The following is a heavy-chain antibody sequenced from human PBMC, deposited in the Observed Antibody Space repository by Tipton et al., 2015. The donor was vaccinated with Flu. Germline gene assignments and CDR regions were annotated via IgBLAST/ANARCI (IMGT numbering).Heavy chain of an antibody. CDR3: AREGGYGSGNYYRGAADY. Sequence: QSGPEVKKPGSSVKVSCKASGGTFSRYAITWVRQAPGQGLEWMGGIIPIFATTKYAQKFQGRVTITADRSTSTAYMELSSLRSEDTAVYYCAREGGYGSGNYYRGAADYWGQGTLVTVSS. V-gene: IGHV1-69*06. J-gene: IGHJ4*02. CDR1: GGTFSRYA. CDR2: IIPIFATT. D-gene: IGHD3-10*01.